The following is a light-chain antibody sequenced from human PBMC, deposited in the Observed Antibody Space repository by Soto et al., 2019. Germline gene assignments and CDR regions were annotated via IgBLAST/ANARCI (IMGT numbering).Light chain of an antibody. CDR1: QTVLYSSNNKNY. Sequence: DIVMTQSPDSLAVSLGERATINCKSSQTVLYSSNNKNYLAWYQQKPGQPPKLLIYWATTRESGVPDRFSGSGSGTDFTLTISSLQAEDVAVYYCQQYSGTPPTFGQGTKVEI. V-gene: IGKV4-1*01. CDR3: QQYSGTPPT. CDR2: WAT. J-gene: IGKJ1*01.